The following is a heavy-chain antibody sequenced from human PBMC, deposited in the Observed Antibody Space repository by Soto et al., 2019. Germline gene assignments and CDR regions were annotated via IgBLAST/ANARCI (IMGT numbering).Heavy chain of an antibody. V-gene: IGHV4-4*07. CDR2: IYTSGST. D-gene: IGHD3-10*01. J-gene: IGHJ5*02. CDR3: ARESFYGSGWWWFDP. CDR1: GGSISSYY. Sequence: SETLSLTCTVSGGSISSYYWSWIRLPAGKGLEWIGRIYTSGSTNYNPSLKSRVTMSVDTSKNQFSLKLSSVTAADTAVYYCARESFYGSGWWWFDPWGQGTLVTVSS.